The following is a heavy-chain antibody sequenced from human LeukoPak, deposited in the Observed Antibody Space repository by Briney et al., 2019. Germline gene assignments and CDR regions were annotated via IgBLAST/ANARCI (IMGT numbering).Heavy chain of an antibody. D-gene: IGHD6-6*01. CDR3: ARQYSSSSNFDY. CDR1: GFTVSSNY. J-gene: IGHJ4*02. CDR2: IYSGGST. Sequence: GGSLRLSCAASGFTVSSNYMSWVRQAPGKGLEWVSVIYSGGSTYYADSVKGRFTISRDNSKSTLYLQMNSLRAEDTAVYYCARQYSSSSNFDYWGQGTLVTVSS. V-gene: IGHV3-53*01.